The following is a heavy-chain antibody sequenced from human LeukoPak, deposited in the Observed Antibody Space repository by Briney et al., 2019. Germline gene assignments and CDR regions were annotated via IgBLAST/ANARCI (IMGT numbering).Heavy chain of an antibody. J-gene: IGHJ4*02. CDR3: AKDRVYSSSWYSHYFDY. CDR2: ISGSGGST. D-gene: IGHD6-13*01. Sequence: PGGSLRLSCAASGFTFSSYAMSWVRQAPGKGLEWVSAISGSGGSTYYADSVKGRFTISRDNSKNTLYLQMNSLRAEDTAVYYCAKDRVYSSSWYSHYFDYWGQGTLVTVSS. CDR1: GFTFSSYA. V-gene: IGHV3-23*01.